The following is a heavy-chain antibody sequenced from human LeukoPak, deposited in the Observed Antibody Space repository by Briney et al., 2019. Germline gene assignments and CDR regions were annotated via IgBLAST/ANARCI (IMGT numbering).Heavy chain of an antibody. V-gene: IGHV3-7*01. CDR3: ARLGYCSSTSCYIPPDY. J-gene: IGHJ4*02. CDR1: GFTFSSYW. Sequence: GASLRLSCAASGFTFSSYWMSWVRQAPGKGLEWVANIRQDGSEKYYVDSVKGRFTISRDNAKNSLYLQMNSLRAEDTAVYYCARLGYCSSTSCYIPPDYWGQGTLVTVSS. D-gene: IGHD2-2*01. CDR2: IRQDGSEK.